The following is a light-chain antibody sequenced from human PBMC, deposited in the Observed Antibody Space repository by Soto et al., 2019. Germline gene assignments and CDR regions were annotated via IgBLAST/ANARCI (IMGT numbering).Light chain of an antibody. Sequence: QSVLTLPASVSGSPGQSITISCTGTSSDVGGYNYVSWYLQHPGKAPKLMMYEVSNRPSGVSNRFSGSKSGNTASLTISGLQAEDEADYYCSSYTSSSTYVFGTGTKVTVL. CDR1: SSDVGGYNY. V-gene: IGLV2-14*01. CDR3: SSYTSSSTYV. CDR2: EVS. J-gene: IGLJ1*01.